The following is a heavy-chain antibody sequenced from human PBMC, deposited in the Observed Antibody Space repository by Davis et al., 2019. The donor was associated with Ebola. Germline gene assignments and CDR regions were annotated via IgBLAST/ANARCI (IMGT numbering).Heavy chain of an antibody. J-gene: IGHJ2*01. V-gene: IGHV3-21*01. CDR3: VRAPALVVTGGGWHFDL. D-gene: IGHD2-21*02. CDR2: ISSSSNYI. CDR1: GFTFSDNT. Sequence: GESLKISCAGSGFTFSDNTMNWVRQAPGKGLEWVSFISSSSNYIYYADSVKVRFTNSRDNAKNSLYLQMNTLRAEDTAVYYCVRAPALVVTGGGWHFDLWGRGTLVTVSS.